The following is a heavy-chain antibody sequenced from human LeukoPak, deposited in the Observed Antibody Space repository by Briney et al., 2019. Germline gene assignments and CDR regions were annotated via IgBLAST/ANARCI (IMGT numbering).Heavy chain of an antibody. J-gene: IGHJ4*02. CDR2: INAGNGNT. CDR1: GYTFTSYA. CDR3: ARSREMATSWGDY. D-gene: IGHD5-24*01. Sequence: GASVKVSCKASGYTFTSYAMHWVRQAPGQRLEWMGWINAGNGNTKYSQKSQGRVTITRDTSASTAYMELSSLRSEDTAVYYCARSREMATSWGDYWGQGTLVTVSS. V-gene: IGHV1-3*01.